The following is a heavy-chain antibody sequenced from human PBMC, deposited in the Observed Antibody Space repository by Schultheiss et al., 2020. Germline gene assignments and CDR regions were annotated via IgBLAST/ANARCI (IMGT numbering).Heavy chain of an antibody. J-gene: IGHJ6*02. CDR2: IRSTGSII. Sequence: GGSLRLSCAVSGFTFSDYSFSWIRQPPGKGLEWVSYIRSTGSIIYYADSVKGRFTISRENAKTALYLQMNSLRAEETAVYYGARMADKYYAMDVWGQGTTVTVSS. V-gene: IGHV3-11*04. CDR3: ARMADKYYAMDV. CDR1: GFTFSDYS. D-gene: IGHD2-15*01.